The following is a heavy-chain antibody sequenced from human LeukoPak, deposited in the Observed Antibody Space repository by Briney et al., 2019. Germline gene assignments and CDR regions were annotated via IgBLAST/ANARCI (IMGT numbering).Heavy chain of an antibody. D-gene: IGHD1-26*01. CDR3: ARGGGTSDY. CDR1: GGSISSYY. CDR2: IKQDGSEQ. Sequence: ETLSLTCTVSGGSISSYYWSWIRQPPGKGLEWVANIKQDGSEQHYVDSVKGRFTISRDNAKNSLYLQMNSLRAEDTAVYYCARGGGTSDYWGQGTLVTVSS. V-gene: IGHV3-7*05. J-gene: IGHJ4*02.